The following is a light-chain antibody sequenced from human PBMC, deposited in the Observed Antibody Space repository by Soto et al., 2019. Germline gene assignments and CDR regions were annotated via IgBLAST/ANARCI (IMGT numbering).Light chain of an antibody. CDR1: QRVNSNY. Sequence: EIVLTQSPGTLSLSPGERATLSCRASQRVNSNYLAWYQQKPGQAPRLLIYSAYSGATGLPDRFSGSGSGTEFTLTISRLEPEDFAVYYCQQYGSSPGTFGQGTKVDSK. CDR2: SAY. CDR3: QQYGSSPGT. J-gene: IGKJ1*01. V-gene: IGKV3-20*01.